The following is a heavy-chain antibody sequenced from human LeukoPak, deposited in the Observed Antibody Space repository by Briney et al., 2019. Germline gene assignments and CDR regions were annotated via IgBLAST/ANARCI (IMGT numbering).Heavy chain of an antibody. D-gene: IGHD3-22*01. Sequence: SETLSLTCTVSGGSISSYYWSWIRQPPGKGLEWIGYMYYSGSTNYNPSLKSRVTISVDTSKNQFSLKLSSVTAADTAVYYCARGFYDSSGYDYWGQGTLVTVSS. J-gene: IGHJ4*02. CDR3: ARGFYDSSGYDY. V-gene: IGHV4-59*01. CDR2: MYYSGST. CDR1: GGSISSYY.